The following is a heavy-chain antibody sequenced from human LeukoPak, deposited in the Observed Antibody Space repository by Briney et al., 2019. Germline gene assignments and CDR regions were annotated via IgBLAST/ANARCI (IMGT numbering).Heavy chain of an antibody. Sequence: ASVKVSCKASGYTFSTYGISWVRQAPGQGLEWLGWISGHNDNANYVQEFQDRVTMTTDTSTTTAYMELRSLTSDDTAVYFCARYLGHSSGTKRGFDYWGQGTLVTVSS. CDR3: ARYLGHSSGTKRGFDY. J-gene: IGHJ4*02. CDR1: GYTFSTYG. CDR2: ISGHNDNA. D-gene: IGHD2-2*01. V-gene: IGHV1-18*01.